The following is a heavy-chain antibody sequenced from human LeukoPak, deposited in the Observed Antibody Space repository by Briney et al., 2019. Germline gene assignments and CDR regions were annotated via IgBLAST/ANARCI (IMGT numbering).Heavy chain of an antibody. D-gene: IGHD3-10*01. Sequence: SETLSLTCAVYGGSFSGYYWSWIRQPPGKGLEWIGEINHSGSTNYNPSLKSRVTISVDTSKNQFSLKLSSVTATDTAVYYCARGAPYYYGSGSYTRYFQHWGQGTLVTVSS. CDR1: GGSFSGYY. J-gene: IGHJ1*01. V-gene: IGHV4-34*01. CDR2: INHSGST. CDR3: ARGAPYYYGSGSYTRYFQH.